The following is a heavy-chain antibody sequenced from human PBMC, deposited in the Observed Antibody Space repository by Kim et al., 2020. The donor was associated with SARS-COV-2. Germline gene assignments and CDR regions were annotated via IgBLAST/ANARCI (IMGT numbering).Heavy chain of an antibody. CDR3: VRDPVRRYDY. J-gene: IGHJ4*02. Sequence: SEKYYVNCVRDRFTLSRDNATNSLSLQMSGLRGEDTGVYYCVRDPVRRYDYWGQGTLVTVSS. D-gene: IGHD1-1*01. CDR2: SEK. V-gene: IGHV3-7*01.